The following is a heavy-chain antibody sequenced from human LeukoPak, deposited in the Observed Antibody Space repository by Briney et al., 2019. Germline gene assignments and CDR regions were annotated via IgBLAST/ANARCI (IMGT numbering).Heavy chain of an antibody. J-gene: IGHJ3*02. V-gene: IGHV3-53*01. Sequence: GVSLRLSCAASGFTVSSNYMSWVRQAPGKGLEWVSVIYSGGSTYYADSVKGRFTISRDNSKNTLYLQMNSLRAEDTAVYYCARGQVVVTAGAAFDIWGQGTMVTVSS. D-gene: IGHD2-21*02. CDR3: ARGQVVVTAGAAFDI. CDR1: GFTVSSNY. CDR2: IYSGGST.